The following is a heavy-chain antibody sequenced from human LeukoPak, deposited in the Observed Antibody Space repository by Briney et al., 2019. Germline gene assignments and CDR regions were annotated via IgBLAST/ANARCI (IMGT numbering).Heavy chain of an antibody. CDR3: ARGGYYGSGNDFRFDP. D-gene: IGHD3-10*01. CDR1: GGSISSSNYY. CDR2: IHYTGST. Sequence: SQTLSLTCSVSGGSISSSNYYWSWIRQSPGKGLECIGYIHYTGSTNYNPSLKSRVTISVDTSKNQFSLKLKSVTAADTAVYYCARGGYYGSGNDFRFDPWGQGTLVTVSS. V-gene: IGHV4-61*01. J-gene: IGHJ5*02.